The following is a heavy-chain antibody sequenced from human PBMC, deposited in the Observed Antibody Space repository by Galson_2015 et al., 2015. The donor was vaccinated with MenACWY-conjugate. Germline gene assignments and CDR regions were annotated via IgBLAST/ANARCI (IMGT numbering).Heavy chain of an antibody. D-gene: IGHD3-22*01. CDR1: GFTFSSYG. CDR3: ARGDHSSSPEGYFLH. J-gene: IGHJ1*01. V-gene: IGHV3-30*02. Sequence: SLRLSCAASGFTFSSYGMHWVRQAPGKGLEWVAFIWFDGGNQNYVDSVKGRFTISRDNSKKKLYLQMSSLRAEDTAVYYCARGDHSSSPEGYFLHWGQGTLVTVSS. CDR2: IWFDGGNQ.